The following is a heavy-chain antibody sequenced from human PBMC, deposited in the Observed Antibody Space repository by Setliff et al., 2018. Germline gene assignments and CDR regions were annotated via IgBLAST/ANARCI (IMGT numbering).Heavy chain of an antibody. CDR3: ARVVSSGYIGPFDI. J-gene: IGHJ3*02. D-gene: IGHD3-22*01. CDR1: GFTFTSYA. V-gene: IGHV3-23*01. Sequence: GGSLRLSCAASGFTFTSYAMRWVRQAPGKGLEWVSAISGSGGSTYYADSVKGRFTISRDNSKNTLYLQMNSLRAEDTAVYYCARVVSSGYIGPFDIWGQGTMVTVSS. CDR2: ISGSGGST.